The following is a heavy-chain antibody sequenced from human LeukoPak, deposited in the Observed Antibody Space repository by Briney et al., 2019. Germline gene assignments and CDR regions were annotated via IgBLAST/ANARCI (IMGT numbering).Heavy chain of an antibody. Sequence: GGSLRLSCAASGFTFSSYGMHWVRQAPGKGREGVAFIRYDGSNKYYAVSVKGRFTISRDNSKNTLYLQMNSLRAEDTAVYYCAKDATYSSSWYKRPPEYFQHWGQGTLVTVSS. D-gene: IGHD6-13*01. CDR1: GFTFSSYG. J-gene: IGHJ1*01. CDR3: AKDATYSSSWYKRPPEYFQH. CDR2: IRYDGSNK. V-gene: IGHV3-30*02.